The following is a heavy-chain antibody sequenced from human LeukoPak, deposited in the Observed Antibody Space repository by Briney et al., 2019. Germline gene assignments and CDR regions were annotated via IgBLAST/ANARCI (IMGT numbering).Heavy chain of an antibody. V-gene: IGHV3-43*01. CDR1: GFTFEDYT. J-gene: IGHJ4*02. D-gene: IGHD3-22*01. CDR2: ISCDGTT. CDR3: VKDLSYESSGSFFDY. Sequence: PGGSLRLSCAAPGFTFEDYTMPWVRQAPGKTLEWVSLISCDGTTYYADSVKGRFTISRDNSKDSLYLQMNSLRSEDTAFYYCVKDLSYESSGSFFDYWGKGTLVTVS.